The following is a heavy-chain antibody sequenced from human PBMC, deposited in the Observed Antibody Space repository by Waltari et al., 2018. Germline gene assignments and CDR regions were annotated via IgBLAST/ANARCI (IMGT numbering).Heavy chain of an antibody. CDR3: ATYIGASIGTAAFDV. CDR2: ISYNGAT. J-gene: IGHJ3*01. CDR1: GGSITSNRHY. D-gene: IGHD5-12*01. V-gene: IGHV4-39*01. Sequence: QLQLQESGPGLVKPSETLSLSCSVSGGSITSNRHYWGWIRQPPGQGLEWIGTISYNGATYSSPTLRGGVTVSRDTSMNQLSLKLGSVTAADTAVYYCATYIGASIGTAAFDVWGQGTMVTVSS.